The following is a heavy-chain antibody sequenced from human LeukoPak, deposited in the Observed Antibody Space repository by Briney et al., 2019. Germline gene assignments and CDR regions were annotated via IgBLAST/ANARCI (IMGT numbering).Heavy chain of an antibody. D-gene: IGHD3-10*01. V-gene: IGHV3-33*08. Sequence: GGSLRLSCAASGFTFSSYGMHWVRQAPGKGLEWLAVIWFDGSYTYYADSVKGRFTISRDNSKNTLYLQMNSLRAEDTAVYYCARGLYYGSGSPIDYWGQGTLVTVSS. CDR2: IWFDGSYT. CDR3: ARGLYYGSGSPIDY. CDR1: GFTFSSYG. J-gene: IGHJ4*02.